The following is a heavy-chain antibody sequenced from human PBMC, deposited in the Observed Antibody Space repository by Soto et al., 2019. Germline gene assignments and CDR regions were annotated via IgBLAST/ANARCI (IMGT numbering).Heavy chain of an antibody. J-gene: IGHJ6*03. D-gene: IGHD3-10*01. V-gene: IGHV4-59*08. CDR3: ARFVWFGELYMDV. Sequence: SETLSLTCTVSGGSISSYYWSWIRQPPGKGLEWIGYIYYTGSTKYTPSLKSRVTISLDTPKNQFSLKLSSVTAADTAVYYCARFVWFGELYMDVWGKGTTVTVSS. CDR1: GGSISSYY. CDR2: IYYTGST.